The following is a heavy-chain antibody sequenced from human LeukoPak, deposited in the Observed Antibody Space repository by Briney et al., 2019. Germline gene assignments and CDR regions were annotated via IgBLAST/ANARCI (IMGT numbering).Heavy chain of an antibody. CDR3: AKAGVWGSSSLLFDP. Sequence: GGSLRLSCTASGFSFSGHWMHWARQLPGKGLVWVSRISPTGSTTSYADSVKGRFTVSRDNAKNTLYLQMNSLRAEDTAVYYCAKAGVWGSSSLLFDPWGQGTLVTVSS. CDR1: GFSFSGHW. D-gene: IGHD3-16*01. CDR2: ISPTGSTT. J-gene: IGHJ5*02. V-gene: IGHV3-74*01.